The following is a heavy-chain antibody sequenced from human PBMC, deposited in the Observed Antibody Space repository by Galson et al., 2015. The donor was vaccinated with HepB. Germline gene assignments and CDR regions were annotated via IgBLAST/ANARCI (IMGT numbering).Heavy chain of an antibody. D-gene: IGHD3-3*01. V-gene: IGHV1-8*01. J-gene: IGHJ6*03. Sequence: SVKVSCKASGYTFTSYDTNWVRQATGQGLEWMGWMNPNSGNTGYAQKFQGRVTMTRNTSISTAYMELSSLRSEDTAVYYCARGMGNFWSGYLYYYYYYMDVWGKGTTVTVSS. CDR3: ARGMGNFWSGYLYYYYYYMDV. CDR2: MNPNSGNT. CDR1: GYTFTSYD.